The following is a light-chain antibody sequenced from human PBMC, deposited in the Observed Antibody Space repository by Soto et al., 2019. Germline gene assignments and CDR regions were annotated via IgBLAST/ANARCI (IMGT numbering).Light chain of an antibody. J-gene: IGKJ2*01. Sequence: EIVLTQSPGPLSLSPGERATLSCRASQSVSSSFLAWYRQKPGQAPSLLMNVASTRAPGIPDRFSGSGSGTDFTLTISRVEREDFAVYYCQRYGNSYTFGQGTKLEIK. V-gene: IGKV3-20*01. CDR2: VAS. CDR1: QSVSSSF. CDR3: QRYGNSYT.